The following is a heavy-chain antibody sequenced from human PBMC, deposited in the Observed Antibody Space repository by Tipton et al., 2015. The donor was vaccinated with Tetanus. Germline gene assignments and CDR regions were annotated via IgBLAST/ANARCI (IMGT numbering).Heavy chain of an antibody. V-gene: IGHV4-39*01. J-gene: IGHJ6*02. D-gene: IGHD3-22*01. CDR2: VFSTGNT. CDR3: ARHLKVVVIAYYYFGMDV. CDR1: GASISSSVYY. Sequence: TLSLTCSVSGASISSSVYYWGWIRQPPGKGLEWIGSVFSTGNTYYNPSLKSRVTISVDTSKNQFSLKLSSVTAADTAVYYCARHLKVVVIAYYYFGMDVWGQGTTVTVSS.